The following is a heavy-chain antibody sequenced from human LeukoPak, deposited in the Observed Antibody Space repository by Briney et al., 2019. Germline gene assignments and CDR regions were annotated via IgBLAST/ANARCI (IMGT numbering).Heavy chain of an antibody. J-gene: IGHJ6*03. CDR2: IDWNGGST. V-gene: IGHV3-20*04. Sequence: GGSLRLSCAASGFTFDDYGMSWVRQPPGKGLEWVSGIDWNGGSTAYADSVKGRFTISRDNARNSLYLQMSSLRAEDTALYYCARGKDYCSSSSCYSPMDVWGKGTTVAVSS. CDR3: ARGKDYCSSSSCYSPMDV. CDR1: GFTFDDYG. D-gene: IGHD2-2*01.